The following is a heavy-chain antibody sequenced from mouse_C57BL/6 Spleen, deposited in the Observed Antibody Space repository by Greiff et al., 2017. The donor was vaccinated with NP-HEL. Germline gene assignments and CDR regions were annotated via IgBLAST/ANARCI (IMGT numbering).Heavy chain of an antibody. CDR1: GYSLTSGCY. CDR2: LSYDGSN. D-gene: IGHD4-1*01. V-gene: IGHV3-6*01. J-gene: IGHJ3*01. CDR3: AREGRLGTWFDD. Sequence: DVQLVESGPGLVKPSQSLSLTCSVTGYSLTSGCYWNWIRQFPGNQLEWMGYLSYDGSNNYNPSLNNRISITRDTSKNQFFLKLNSVTTEDTATYYCAREGRLGTWFDDWGQGTLVTVSA.